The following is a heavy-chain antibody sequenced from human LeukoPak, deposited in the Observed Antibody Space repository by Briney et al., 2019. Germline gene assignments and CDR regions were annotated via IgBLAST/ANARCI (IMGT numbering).Heavy chain of an antibody. Sequence: GGSLRLSCAASGFTFDDYAMHWVRQAPGKGLEWVSVISWNCGTIAYADSVKGRFTISSDNAKNLLYLQMNSLRPEDTALYYCAKGLGGYYDSSGDYWGQGTLVTVSS. CDR1: GFTFDDYA. V-gene: IGHV3-9*01. J-gene: IGHJ4*02. CDR3: AKGLGGYYDSSGDY. CDR2: ISWNCGTI. D-gene: IGHD3-22*01.